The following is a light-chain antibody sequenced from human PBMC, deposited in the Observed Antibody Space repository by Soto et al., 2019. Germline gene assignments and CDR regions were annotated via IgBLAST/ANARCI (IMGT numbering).Light chain of an antibody. CDR1: QDIGGR. CDR2: AAS. V-gene: IGKV1-12*01. Sequence: DIQMTQSPSSVSSSLGDRITITCWTSQDIGGRLAWFQQKPGKAPQYLIQAASILQSGVPSRFSGSGSGTEFILSINNLKTEDFASYVCLQVYSFPRTFGLGTKVDIK. CDR3: LQVYSFPRT. J-gene: IGKJ1*01.